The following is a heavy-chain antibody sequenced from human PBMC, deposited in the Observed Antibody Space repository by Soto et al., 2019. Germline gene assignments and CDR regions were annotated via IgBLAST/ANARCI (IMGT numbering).Heavy chain of an antibody. CDR3: VKSPLKYGGSYYDY. CDR1: GFTVSSYY. J-gene: IGHJ4*02. CDR2: IYSGGST. D-gene: IGHD1-26*01. Sequence: GSLRLSCAASGFTVSSYYMSWVRQAPEKGLDWVSVIYSGGSTYYADSVKGRFTISRDNSKNTLYLQMSGLRTEDTAVYYCVKSPLKYGGSYYDYWGQGTLVTVSS. V-gene: IGHV3-66*01.